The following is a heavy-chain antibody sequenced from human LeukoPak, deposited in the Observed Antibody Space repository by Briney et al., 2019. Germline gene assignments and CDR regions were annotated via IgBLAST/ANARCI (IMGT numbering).Heavy chain of an antibody. CDR3: ARGAVNRYNWNDDNYYYYYMDV. J-gene: IGHJ6*03. V-gene: IGHV1-18*01. CDR1: GYTFKNYG. CDR2: ISAYNGYT. Sequence: ASVKVSCKASGYTFKNYGISWVRQAPGQGLEWMGWISAYNGYTKYAQKVQGRVTMTTDTSTGTAYMELRSLRSDDTAVYYCARGAVNRYNWNDDNYYYYYMDVWGKGTTVIISS. D-gene: IGHD1-1*01.